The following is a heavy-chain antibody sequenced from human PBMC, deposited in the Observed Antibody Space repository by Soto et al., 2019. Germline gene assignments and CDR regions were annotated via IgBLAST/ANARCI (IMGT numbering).Heavy chain of an antibody. CDR2: ISDDGSNK. CDR1: GLTFSSYA. CDR3: ARRGYYHYGMDV. Sequence: PGGSLRLSYAASGLTFSSYAMHWVRQAPGKGLEWVAVISDDGSNKYDTDSVKGRFTISRDNSKNTLYLQMNSLRAEDTAVYYCARRGYYHYGMDVWGQGTTVTVSS. V-gene: IGHV3-30-3*01. J-gene: IGHJ6*02.